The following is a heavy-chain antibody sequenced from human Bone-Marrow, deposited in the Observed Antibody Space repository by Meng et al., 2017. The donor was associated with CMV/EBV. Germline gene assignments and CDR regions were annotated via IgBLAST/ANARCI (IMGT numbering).Heavy chain of an antibody. CDR2: INSDGRST. Sequence: GESLKISCAASGFTFTSYWMHWVRQVPGKGLVWVSRINSDGRSTNYADSVKGRFTISRDNARNTLYLQMNSLRAEDTAVYYCATSPFWDNIKPERYSDYWGQGTLVTVSS. CDR3: ATSPFWDNIKPERYSDY. D-gene: IGHD2/OR15-2a*01. J-gene: IGHJ4*02. V-gene: IGHV3-74*01. CDR1: GFTFTSYW.